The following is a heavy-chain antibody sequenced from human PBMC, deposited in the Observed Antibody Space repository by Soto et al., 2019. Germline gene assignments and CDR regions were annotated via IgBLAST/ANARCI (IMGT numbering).Heavy chain of an antibody. CDR1: GGTFSSYT. J-gene: IGHJ4*02. CDR3: ARGGRENNWNDGNVAY. Sequence: QVQLVQSGAEVKKPGSSVRVSCKASGGTFSSYTINWVRQAPGQGREWMGRVVPKIGSRNFVQKFQGRLTLTADKSTRTAYMELSSLRSEDTAVYYCARGGRENNWNDGNVAYWGQGTRVTVSS. V-gene: IGHV1-69*08. D-gene: IGHD1-20*01. CDR2: VVPKIGSR.